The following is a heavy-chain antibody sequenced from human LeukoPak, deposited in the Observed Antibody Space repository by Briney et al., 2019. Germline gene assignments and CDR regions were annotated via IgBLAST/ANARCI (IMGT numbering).Heavy chain of an antibody. V-gene: IGHV3-21*01. CDR3: ARDYEGLHYFDY. Sequence: SGGSPRLSCAASGFTFSSYSMNRVRQAPGKGLEWVSSISSSSSYIYYADSVKGRFTISRDNAKNSLYLQMNSLRAEDTAVYYCARDYEGLHYFDYWGQGTLVTVSS. CDR1: GFTFSSYS. J-gene: IGHJ4*02. CDR2: ISSSSSYI. D-gene: IGHD3-16*01.